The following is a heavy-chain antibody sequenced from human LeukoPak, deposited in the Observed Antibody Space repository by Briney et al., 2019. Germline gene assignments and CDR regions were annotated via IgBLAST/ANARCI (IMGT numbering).Heavy chain of an antibody. CDR1: GFTLSSYS. CDR2: INGDGSST. V-gene: IGHV3-74*01. CDR3: ARGDYGGLNY. J-gene: IGHJ4*02. D-gene: IGHD4-23*01. Sequence: GGSLRLSCAASGFTLSSYSMHWVRQAPGKGLVWVSRINGDGSSTSYADSVKGRFTISRDNAKNTLYMQMNSLRAEDTAGDYCARGDYGGLNYCGQGNLVTVS.